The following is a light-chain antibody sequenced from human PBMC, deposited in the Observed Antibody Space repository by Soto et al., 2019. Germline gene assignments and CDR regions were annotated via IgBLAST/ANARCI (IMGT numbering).Light chain of an antibody. CDR2: EVT. CDR3: CSSAGGGTYV. Sequence: SALTQPASVSGSPGQSIAISCTGTSSDVGSYDLVSWYQQHPGKAPKLMIYEVTKRPSGVSSRFSGSKSGNTASLTISGLQAEDDADYYCCSSAGGGTYVFGTGTKLTVL. CDR1: SSDVGSYDL. V-gene: IGLV2-23*02. J-gene: IGLJ1*01.